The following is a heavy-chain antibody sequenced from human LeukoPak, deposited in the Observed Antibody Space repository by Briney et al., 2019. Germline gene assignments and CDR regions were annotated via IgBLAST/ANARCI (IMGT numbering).Heavy chain of an antibody. V-gene: IGHV1-69*05. J-gene: IGHJ4*02. Sequence: RASVKVSCTASGGTLSSYAISWVRQAPGQGLEWMGGIIPIFGTAIYAQKFQGGVTITTDESTSTAYMELSSLRSEDTAVYYCARAGEGWYYFDYWGQGTLVTVSS. CDR3: ARAGEGWYYFDY. CDR2: IIPIFGTA. D-gene: IGHD3-16*01. CDR1: GGTLSSYA.